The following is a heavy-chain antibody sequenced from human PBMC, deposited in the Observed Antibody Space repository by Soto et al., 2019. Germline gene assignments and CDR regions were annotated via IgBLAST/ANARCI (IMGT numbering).Heavy chain of an antibody. CDR1: GLTFSSYS. CDR3: AREAVWFGELFCDY. J-gene: IGHJ4*02. D-gene: IGHD3-10*01. CDR2: ISSSSSTI. V-gene: IGHV3-48*01. Sequence: EVQLVESGGGLVQPGGSLRLSCAASGLTFSSYSMNWVRQAPGKGLEWVSYISSSSSTIYYAGSVKGRFTISRDNAKYSLYLQMNSLRAEDMAVYYCAREAVWFGELFCDYWGQGTLVTVSS.